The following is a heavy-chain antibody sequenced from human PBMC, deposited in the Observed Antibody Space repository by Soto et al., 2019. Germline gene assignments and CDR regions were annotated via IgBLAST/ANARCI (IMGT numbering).Heavy chain of an antibody. Sequence: EVQLVESGGGLVQPGGSLRLSCAASGFTFSSYSMSWVRQAPGKGLEWVSYISSSSSTIYYADSVKGRFTISRDNAKNSLYLQMNRLRDEDTAVYYCARGTSHPDYWGQGTLVTVSS. J-gene: IGHJ4*02. CDR1: GFTFSSYS. V-gene: IGHV3-48*02. D-gene: IGHD2-2*01. CDR3: ARGTSHPDY. CDR2: ISSSSSTI.